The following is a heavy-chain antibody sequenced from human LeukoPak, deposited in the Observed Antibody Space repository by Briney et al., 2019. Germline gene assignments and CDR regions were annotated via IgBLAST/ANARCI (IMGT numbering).Heavy chain of an antibody. D-gene: IGHD3-10*01. CDR2: IVVGSGNT. Sequence: TSVKVSCKASGFTFTSCVVQWVRQARGQRLEWIGWIVVGSGNTNYAQKFQERVTITRDMSTSTAYMELSSLRFEDTAVYYCAADRAGSYLRFVYWGQGTPVTVSS. V-gene: IGHV1-58*01. CDR1: GFTFTSCV. J-gene: IGHJ4*02. CDR3: AADRAGSYLRFVY.